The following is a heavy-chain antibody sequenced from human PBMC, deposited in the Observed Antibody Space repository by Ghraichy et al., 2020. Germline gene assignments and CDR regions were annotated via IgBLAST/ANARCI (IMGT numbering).Heavy chain of an antibody. CDR3: ARASIAVDHPGYGMDV. V-gene: IGHV3-11*01. D-gene: IGHD6-19*01. CDR2: ISSSGSTI. Sequence: GGSLRLSCAASGFTFSDYYMSWIRQAPGKGLEWVSYISSSGSTIYYADSVKGRFIISRDNAKNSLYLQMNSLRAEDTAVYYCARASIAVDHPGYGMDVWGQGTTVTVSS. J-gene: IGHJ6*02. CDR1: GFTFSDYY.